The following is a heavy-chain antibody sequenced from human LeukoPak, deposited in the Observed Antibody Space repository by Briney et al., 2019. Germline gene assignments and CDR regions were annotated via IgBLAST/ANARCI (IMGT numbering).Heavy chain of an antibody. CDR2: ISSSSSTI. CDR1: GFTFSSYS. J-gene: IGHJ4*02. Sequence: GGSLRLSCAASGFTFSSYSMNWVRQAPGKGLEWVSYISSSSSTIYYADSVKGRFTISRDNAKNSLYLQMNSLRAEDTAVYYCARPRGCGSARCNNFDSWGQGTLVTVSS. CDR3: ARPRGCGSARCNNFDS. V-gene: IGHV3-48*01. D-gene: IGHD2-2*01.